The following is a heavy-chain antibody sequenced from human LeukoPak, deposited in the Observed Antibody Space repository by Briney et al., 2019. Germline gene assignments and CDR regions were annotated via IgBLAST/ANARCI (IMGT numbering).Heavy chain of an antibody. CDR2: VDHAGST. D-gene: IGHD4-11*01. Sequence: SETLSLTCTVSDDSITMYYWTWIRQPPGKGLEWIGYVDHAGSTKFNPSLNGRVSISRDTSNNFFSLRLRSVTAADTAVYFCARGRVSSSTWYSTYYYFFYMDFWGKGTTVTVSS. CDR3: ARGRVSSSTWYSTYYYFFYMDF. J-gene: IGHJ6*03. V-gene: IGHV4-59*01. CDR1: DDSITMYY.